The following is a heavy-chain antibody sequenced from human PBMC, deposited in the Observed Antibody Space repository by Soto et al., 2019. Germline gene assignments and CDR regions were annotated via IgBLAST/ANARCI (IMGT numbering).Heavy chain of an antibody. D-gene: IGHD1-26*01. V-gene: IGHV3-9*01. Sequence: EVQLVESGGGLVQPGRSLRLSCAASGFTFDDYAMHWVRQAPGKGLEWVSGISWNSGSIGYADSVKGRFTISRDNAKNSLYLQMNSLRAEDTALYYCAKASEPGRWELQSGWFDPWGQGTLVTVSS. J-gene: IGHJ5*02. CDR3: AKASEPGRWELQSGWFDP. CDR2: ISWNSGSI. CDR1: GFTFDDYA.